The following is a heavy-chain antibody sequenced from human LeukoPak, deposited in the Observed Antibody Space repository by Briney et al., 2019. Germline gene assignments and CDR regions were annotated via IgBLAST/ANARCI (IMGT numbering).Heavy chain of an antibody. CDR2: TSSSSSYI. V-gene: IGHV3-21*01. CDR3: ARMRSGSFGMDY. Sequence: PGGSLRLSCAASGFTFRSYSMNWLRQAPGKGLEWVSSTSSSSSYIYYAHSVKGRFTISRANAKNSLYLQMNSLRTDDTAVYYCARMRSGSFGMDYWGQGTLVTVSS. CDR1: GFTFRSYS. D-gene: IGHD1-26*01. J-gene: IGHJ4*02.